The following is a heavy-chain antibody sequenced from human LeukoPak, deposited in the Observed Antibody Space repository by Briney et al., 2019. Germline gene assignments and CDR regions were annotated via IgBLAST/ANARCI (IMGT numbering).Heavy chain of an antibody. V-gene: IGHV4-4*07. Sequence: SETLSLTCTVSGGSISSYYWSWIRQPAGKGLEWIGRIYTSGSTNYNPSLKSRVTISVDTSKNQFSLKLSSVTAADTAVYYCAREPNSSSWYGSYYYYMDVWGKGTTVTISS. J-gene: IGHJ6*03. CDR2: IYTSGST. CDR1: GGSISSYY. CDR3: AREPNSSSWYGSYYYYMDV. D-gene: IGHD6-13*01.